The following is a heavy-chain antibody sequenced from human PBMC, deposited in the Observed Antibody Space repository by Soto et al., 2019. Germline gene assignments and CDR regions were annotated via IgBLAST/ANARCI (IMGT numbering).Heavy chain of an antibody. Sequence: PGGSLRLSCAASGFTVSSNYMSWVRQAPGKGLEWVSVIYSGGSTYYADSVKGRFTISRDNSKNTLYLQMNSLRAEDTAVYYCAIGGGQIYYKGLDVWGQGTTVTVSS. CDR3: AIGGGQIYYKGLDV. CDR2: IYSGGST. CDR1: GFTVSSNY. D-gene: IGHD3-10*01. V-gene: IGHV3-53*01. J-gene: IGHJ6*02.